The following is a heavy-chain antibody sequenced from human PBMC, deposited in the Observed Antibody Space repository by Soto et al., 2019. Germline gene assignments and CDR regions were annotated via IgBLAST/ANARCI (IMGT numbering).Heavy chain of an antibody. Sequence: EVQLVESGGGLVQPGGSLRLSCAASGFTFSSYEMNWVRQAPGKGLEWVSYISSSGSTIYYADSVKGRFTISRDNAKKSLSLQMNSLRSEATAVYYWARDRVVVTADYSYGMDVWGQGTTVTVSS. CDR3: ARDRVVVTADYSYGMDV. V-gene: IGHV3-48*03. CDR2: ISSSGSTI. J-gene: IGHJ6*02. D-gene: IGHD2-21*02. CDR1: GFTFSSYE.